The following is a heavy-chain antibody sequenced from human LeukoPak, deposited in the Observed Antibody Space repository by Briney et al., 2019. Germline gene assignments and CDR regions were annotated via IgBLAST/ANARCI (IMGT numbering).Heavy chain of an antibody. CDR2: ISAYNGNT. CDR1: GYTFTSYG. D-gene: IGHD2-2*01. J-gene: IGHJ4*02. CDR3: ATSNQVAPALGYFDS. V-gene: IGHV1-18*01. Sequence: GASVKVSCKGSGYTFTSYGISWVRQAPGQGLEWMGWISAYNGNTDYAQKFQGRVTMTTDTSTNTAYMDLRSLRSDDTAVYYCATSNQVAPALGYFDSWGQGTLVTVSS.